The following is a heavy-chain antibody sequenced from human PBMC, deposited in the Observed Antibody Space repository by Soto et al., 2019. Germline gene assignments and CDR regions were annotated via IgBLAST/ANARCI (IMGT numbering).Heavy chain of an antibody. D-gene: IGHD4-17*01. CDR2: ISGSGAST. CDR3: ATLVDYGDYRRDY. CDR1: GFTFSSDA. Sequence: PGGSLRLSCAASGFTFSSDAMSWVRQAPGKGLEWVSSISGSGASTYYADSVKGRFTISRDNSKNTLYLQMNSLRAEDTAVYYCATLVDYGDYRRDYWGQGTLVTVSS. J-gene: IGHJ4*02. V-gene: IGHV3-23*01.